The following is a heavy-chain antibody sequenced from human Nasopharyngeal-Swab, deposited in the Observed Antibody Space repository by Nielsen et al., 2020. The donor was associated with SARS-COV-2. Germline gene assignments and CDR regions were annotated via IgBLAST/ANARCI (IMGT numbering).Heavy chain of an antibody. CDR1: GYTLSNYA. D-gene: IGHD6-19*01. J-gene: IGHJ4*02. CDR2: INAGKGNT. V-gene: IGHV1-3*01. CDR3: ARVPAVAASRIDY. Sequence: ASVKVSCKASGYTLSNYAMYWVRQALGQRPEFMGWINAGKGNTIYSQKFQGRVRISRDTSANTVYMELNRLRSEDTAVYYCARVPAVAASRIDYWGQGTLVTVSS.